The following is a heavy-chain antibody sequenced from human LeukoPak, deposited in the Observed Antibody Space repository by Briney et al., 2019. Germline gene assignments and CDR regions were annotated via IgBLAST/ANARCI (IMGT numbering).Heavy chain of an antibody. CDR3: ARVGHYGWDNNWFDP. CDR2: IYYSGST. CDR1: GGSISSYY. V-gene: IGHV4-59*01. J-gene: IGHJ5*02. Sequence: PSETLSLTCTVSGGSISSYYWSWIRQPPGKGLEWIGYIYYSGSTNYNPPLKSRVTISVDTSKNQFSLKLSSVTAADTAVYYCARVGHYGWDNNWFDPWGQGTLVTVSS. D-gene: IGHD3-10*01.